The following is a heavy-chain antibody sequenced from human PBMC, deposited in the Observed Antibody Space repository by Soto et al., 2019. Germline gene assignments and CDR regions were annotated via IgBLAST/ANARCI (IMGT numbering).Heavy chain of an antibody. J-gene: IGHJ6*01. V-gene: IGHV1-2*04. Sequence: ASVKVSCKASGYTFTGYYMHWVRQAPGQGLEWMGWINPNSGGTNYAQKFQGWVTMTRDTSISTAYMELSRLRSDDTAVYYCEIVVDGTVVYCDCKDVRGQGTTVTASA. CDR2: INPNSGGT. CDR1: GYTFTGYY. CDR3: EIVVDGTVVYCDCKDV. D-gene: IGHD2-21*02.